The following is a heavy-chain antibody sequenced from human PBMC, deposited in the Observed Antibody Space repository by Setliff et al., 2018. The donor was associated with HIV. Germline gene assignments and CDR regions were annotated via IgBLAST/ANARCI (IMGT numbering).Heavy chain of an antibody. CDR1: GYIFTSYY. CDR3: ARDGRAVTSLMVVVSLKNGMDV. J-gene: IGHJ6*02. CDR2: VDPSGGST. V-gene: IGHV1-46*01. Sequence: ASVKVSCKASGYIFTSYYMHWLRQVPGQGLEWMGIVDPSGGSTHYAQKFEGRVTMTRDTSTSTFHMELSSLTSEDRAIYYCARDGRAVTSLMVVVSLKNGMDVWGQGTTVTVS. D-gene: IGHD3-22*01.